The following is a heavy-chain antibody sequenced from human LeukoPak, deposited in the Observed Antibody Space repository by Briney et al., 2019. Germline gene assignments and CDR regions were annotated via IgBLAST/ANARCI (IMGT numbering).Heavy chain of an antibody. J-gene: IGHJ4*02. V-gene: IGHV1-8*01. CDR1: GYTFTSSD. D-gene: IGHD6-13*01. CDR2: INPNSGRT. CDR3: ARGRSGLAAAGTYDY. Sequence: APVKVSCKASGYTFTSSDLNWVRQAAGQGLEWMGWINPNSGRTGYAQKFQGRVTMTANTSISTAYMELSSLRFDDTAVYYCARGRSGLAAAGTYDYWGQGTLITVSS.